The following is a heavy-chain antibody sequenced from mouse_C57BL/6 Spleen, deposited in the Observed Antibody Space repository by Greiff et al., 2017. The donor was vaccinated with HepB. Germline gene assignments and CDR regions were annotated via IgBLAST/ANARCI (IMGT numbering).Heavy chain of an antibody. CDR2: IRSKSNNYAT. Sequence: EVMLVESGGGLVQPKGSLKLSCAASGFSFNTYAMNWVRQAPGKGLEWVARIRSKSNNYATYYADSVKDRFTISRDDSESMLYLQMNNLKTEDTAMYYCVRAYYSNPYYAMDYWGQGTSVTVSS. J-gene: IGHJ4*01. D-gene: IGHD2-5*01. V-gene: IGHV10-1*01. CDR3: VRAYYSNPYYAMDY. CDR1: GFSFNTYA.